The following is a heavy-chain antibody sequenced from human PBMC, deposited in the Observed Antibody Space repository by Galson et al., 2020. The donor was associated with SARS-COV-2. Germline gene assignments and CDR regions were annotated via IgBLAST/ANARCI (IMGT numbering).Heavy chain of an antibody. CDR1: GFTFCDYA. CDR3: SSIVATMWGFGEFDY. V-gene: IGHV3-49*03. J-gene: IGHJ4*02. CDR2: IRSKAYGGTT. Sequence: GESLKISCTASGFTFCDYAMSWFRPAPGKGLEWVGFIRSKAYGGTTEYAASVKGRFTISRDDSKSIAYLQMNSLKTEDTAVYCCSSIVATMWGFGEFDYGGQGTLVTVSS. D-gene: IGHD5-12*01.